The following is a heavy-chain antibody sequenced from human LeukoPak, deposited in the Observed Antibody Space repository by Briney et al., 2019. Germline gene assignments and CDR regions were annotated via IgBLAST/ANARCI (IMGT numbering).Heavy chain of an antibody. J-gene: IGHJ5*02. CDR1: GGPISDYY. D-gene: IGHD2-15*01. Sequence: SETLSLTCSVSGGPISDYYWSWIRQSPAEGLEWIGYIYYSGGTGDTNYNPSLNIGVTMSVDASKNQFSLKLNSVTAADTAVYYCTRAVVVVAANAELWLDPWGQGTLVTVSS. CDR3: TRAVVVVAANAELWLDP. V-gene: IGHV4-59*01. CDR2: IYYSGGTGDT.